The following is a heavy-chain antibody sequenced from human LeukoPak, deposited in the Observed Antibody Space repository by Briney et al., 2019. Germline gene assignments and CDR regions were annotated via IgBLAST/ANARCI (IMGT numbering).Heavy chain of an antibody. D-gene: IGHD6-6*01. CDR1: GGSISSGSYY. V-gene: IGHV4-61*02. CDR3: ASSSIAARPGIYYFDY. CDR2: IYTSGST. J-gene: IGHJ4*02. Sequence: SETLSLTCTVSGGSISSGSYYWSWIRQPAGKGLEWIGRIYTSGSTNYNPSLKSRVTISVDTSKNQFSLKLSSVTAADTAVYYCASSSIAARPGIYYFDYWGQGTLVTVSS.